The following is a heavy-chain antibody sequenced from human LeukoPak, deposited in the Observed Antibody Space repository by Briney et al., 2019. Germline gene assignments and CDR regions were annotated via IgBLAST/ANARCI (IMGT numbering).Heavy chain of an antibody. V-gene: IGHV4-34*01. D-gene: IGHD2-21*01. CDR2: INHSGST. Sequence: SETLSLTCAVYGGSFSGYYWSWIRQPPGKGLEWIGEINHSGSTNYNPSLKSRVTISVDTSKNRFSLKLSSVTAADTAVYYCARDCGQDAFDIWGQGTMVTVSS. CDR3: ARDCGQDAFDI. J-gene: IGHJ3*02. CDR1: GGSFSGYY.